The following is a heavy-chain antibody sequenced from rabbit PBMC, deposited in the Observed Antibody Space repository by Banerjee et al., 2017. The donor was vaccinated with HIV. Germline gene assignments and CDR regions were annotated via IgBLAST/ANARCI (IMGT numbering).Heavy chain of an antibody. D-gene: IGHD1-1*01. V-gene: IGHV1S43*01. Sequence: QEQLEESGGDLVKPGASLTLTCTASGFSFSSTCYMCWVRQAPGKELELIACIYTVLGRAWYASWVNGRFTISRSTSLNTVDLRMTSLTAADTATYFCGRYDWTSGYFNLWGPGTLVTVS. CDR1: GFSFSSTCY. CDR3: GRYDWTSGYFNL. J-gene: IGHJ4*01. CDR2: IYTVLGRA.